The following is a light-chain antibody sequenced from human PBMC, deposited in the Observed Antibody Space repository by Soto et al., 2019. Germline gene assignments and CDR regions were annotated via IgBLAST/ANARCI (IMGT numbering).Light chain of an antibody. CDR1: SSNIGAGYD. V-gene: IGLV1-40*01. J-gene: IGLJ1*01. CDR2: DNN. Sequence: QSVLTQPPSVSGPPGQRVTISCTGSSSNIGAGYDVHWYQQLPGTAPKLLIYDNNNRPSGVPDRFSGSKSGTSASLAITGLQAEDEADYYCQSYDSSLSGYFVFGTGTKLTVL. CDR3: QSYDSSLSGYFV.